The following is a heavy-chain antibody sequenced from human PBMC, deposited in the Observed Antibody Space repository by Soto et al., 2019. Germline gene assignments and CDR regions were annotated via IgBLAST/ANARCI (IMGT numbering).Heavy chain of an antibody. J-gene: IGHJ5*02. CDR3: ARASPIFVRNWFDP. CDR2: INSDGSST. Sequence: EVQLVESGGGLVQPGGSLRLSCAASGFTFSSYWMHWVRQAPGKGLVWVSRINSDGSSTSYADSVKGRFTISRDNAKNTLYLQMNSLRAEDTAVYYCARASPIFVRNWFDPWGQGTLVTVSS. D-gene: IGHD3-3*01. V-gene: IGHV3-74*01. CDR1: GFTFSSYW.